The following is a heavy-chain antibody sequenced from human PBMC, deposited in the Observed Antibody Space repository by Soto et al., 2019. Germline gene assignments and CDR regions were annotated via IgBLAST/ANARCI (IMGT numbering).Heavy chain of an antibody. V-gene: IGHV1-18*01. Sequence: GASVKVSCKASGYTFTSYGISWVRQAPGQGLEWMGWISAYNGNTNYAQKLQGRVTMTTDTSTSTAYMELRSLRSDDTAVYYCAREVDVVVPAATRPYFDYWGQGTLVTVSS. CDR3: AREVDVVVPAATRPYFDY. CDR2: ISAYNGNT. J-gene: IGHJ4*02. CDR1: GYTFTSYG. D-gene: IGHD2-2*01.